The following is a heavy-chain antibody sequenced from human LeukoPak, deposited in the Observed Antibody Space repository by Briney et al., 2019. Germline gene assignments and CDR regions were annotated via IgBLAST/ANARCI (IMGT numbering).Heavy chain of an antibody. CDR1: GFTLSSYA. Sequence: GRSLRPSCAASGFTLSSYAMSWVRQAPGNGLEWVSAIRGSVGSTYHANSVTGRFTISRDNSKHTMYLQMNSLRAEDTAVYYCAKDPSSSWYSDYWRQGTLVSVSS. CDR2: IRGSVGST. V-gene: IGHV3-23*01. J-gene: IGHJ4*02. D-gene: IGHD6-13*01. CDR3: AKDPSSSWYSDY.